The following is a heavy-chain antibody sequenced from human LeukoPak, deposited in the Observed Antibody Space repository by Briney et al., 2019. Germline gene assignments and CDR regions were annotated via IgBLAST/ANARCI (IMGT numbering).Heavy chain of an antibody. D-gene: IGHD3-16*01. CDR3: TREGRGSDAFDY. CDR2: IRSKAYGGTT. V-gene: IGHV3-49*04. J-gene: IGHJ4*02. Sequence: GGSLRLSCTASGFTFGDYAMSWVRQAPGKGLEWVVFIRSKAYGGTTEYAASVKGRFTISRDDSKSIAYLQMNSLKTEDTAVYYCTREGRGSDAFDYWGQGTLVTVSS. CDR1: GFTFGDYA.